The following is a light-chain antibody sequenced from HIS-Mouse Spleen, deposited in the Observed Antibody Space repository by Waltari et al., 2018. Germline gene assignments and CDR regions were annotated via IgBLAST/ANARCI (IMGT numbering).Light chain of an antibody. J-gene: IGLJ2*01. CDR2: DDS. CDR1: NIGRKS. Sequence: SYVLTQPPSVPVAPRKTARITCGGNNIGRKSVHGYQQQPGQAPVLVVYDDSDRPSGIPERFSGSNSGNTATLTISRVEAGDEADYYCQVWDSSSDHVVFGGGTKLTVL. CDR3: QVWDSSSDHVV. V-gene: IGLV3-21*03.